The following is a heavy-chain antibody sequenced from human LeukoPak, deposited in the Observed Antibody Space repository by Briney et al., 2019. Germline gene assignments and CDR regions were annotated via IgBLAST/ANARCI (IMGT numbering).Heavy chain of an antibody. CDR2: INHSGST. Sequence: SEALSLTCAVYGGSFSGYYWSWIRQPPGKGLEWIGEINHSGSTNYNPSLKSRVTISVDTSKNQFSLKLSSVTAADTAVYYCARGLGIYYGSGSYNYWGQGTLVTVSS. CDR1: GGSFSGYY. V-gene: IGHV4-34*01. J-gene: IGHJ4*02. D-gene: IGHD3-10*01. CDR3: ARGLGIYYGSGSYNY.